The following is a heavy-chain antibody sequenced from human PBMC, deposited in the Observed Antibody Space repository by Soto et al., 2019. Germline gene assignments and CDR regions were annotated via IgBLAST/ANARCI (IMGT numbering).Heavy chain of an antibody. V-gene: IGHV3-48*03. CDR1: GFTFSRYE. CDR2: ISSSGSTV. CDR3: ATDRGWELL. J-gene: IGHJ4*02. Sequence: PVGSLRLSGAASGFTFSRYEMIWVRQAPGKGLEWVSYISSSGSTVYYADSVKGRFTISRDNTKNSLFLQMNSLKAEDTSLYYCATDRGWELLWGQGTLVTVT. D-gene: IGHD1-26*01.